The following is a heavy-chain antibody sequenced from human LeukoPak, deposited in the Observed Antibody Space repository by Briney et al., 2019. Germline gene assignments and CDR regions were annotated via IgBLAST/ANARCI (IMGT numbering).Heavy chain of an antibody. CDR3: ARGYSYNYRYFDL. CDR2: IYTSGST. J-gene: IGHJ2*01. V-gene: IGHV4-61*02. Sequence: TSETLSLTCTVSGGSISSGSYYWSWIRQPAGKGLEWIGRIYTSGSTNYNPSLKSRVTISVDTSKNQFSLKLSSVTAADTAVYYCARGYSYNYRYFDLWGRGTLVTVSS. D-gene: IGHD5-18*01. CDR1: GGSISSGSYY.